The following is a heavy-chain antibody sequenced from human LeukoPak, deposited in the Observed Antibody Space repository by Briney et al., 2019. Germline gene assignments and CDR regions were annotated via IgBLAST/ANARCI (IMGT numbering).Heavy chain of an antibody. V-gene: IGHV4-31*03. Sequence: PSQTLSLTCTVSGGSISSGGYRRGSRPHGGKGEERIGNNYYSGSTYYDPTLKGRVTISVDPSKNQFSLKLSSVTAADTAVYYCARFANSVLDYWGQGTLVTVSS. J-gene: IGHJ4*02. CDR3: ARFANSVLDY. D-gene: IGHD3-10*01. CDR1: GGSISSGGY. CDR2: NYYSGST.